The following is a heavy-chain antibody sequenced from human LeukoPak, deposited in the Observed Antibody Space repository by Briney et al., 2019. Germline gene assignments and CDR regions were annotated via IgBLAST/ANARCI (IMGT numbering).Heavy chain of an antibody. D-gene: IGHD1-1*01. V-gene: IGHV4-34*01. J-gene: IGHJ4*02. CDR1: GGSFSGYA. CDR3: ARGGYWRFDY. Sequence: SETLSLTCAVYGGSFSGYAWSWIRRPPGKGLEWIGEIYRSGSASYNPSLKSRVTMSVDTSKNQFSLDLNSVTAADTAMYYCARGGYWRFDYWGQGSLVTVS. CDR2: IYRSGSA.